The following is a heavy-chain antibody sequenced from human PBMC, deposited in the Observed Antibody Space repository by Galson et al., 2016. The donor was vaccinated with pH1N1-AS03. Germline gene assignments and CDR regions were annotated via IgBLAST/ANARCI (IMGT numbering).Heavy chain of an antibody. Sequence: PALVNPTQTLTLTCTVSGFSLSAGGVHVAWIRQSPGKALEWLALIYWDGDERYNSSLRSRLSISRDTSKNHVVLTMTSVGPMDTGTYYWSRSTQVNEGRDSWGQGTPVSVSS. J-gene: IGHJ4*02. CDR2: IYWDGDE. CDR3: SRSTQVNEGRDS. CDR1: GFSLSAGGVH. D-gene: IGHD2-8*01. V-gene: IGHV2-5*02.